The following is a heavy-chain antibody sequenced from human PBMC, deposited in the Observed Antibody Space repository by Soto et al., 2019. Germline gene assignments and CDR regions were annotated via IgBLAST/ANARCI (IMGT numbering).Heavy chain of an antibody. D-gene: IGHD3-16*02. Sequence: EVQLVESGGGLIQPGGSLRLSCAASGFTVSRNYMSWVRQAPGKGLEWGSVIYSGGTTYYADSVKGRSTISRDDSKNTLYLQMLSLRVEDTAVYYCAPLGELSSTVLSWGQGTLVTVSS. CDR3: APLGELSSTVLS. CDR2: IYSGGTT. V-gene: IGHV3-53*01. J-gene: IGHJ4*02. CDR1: GFTVSRNY.